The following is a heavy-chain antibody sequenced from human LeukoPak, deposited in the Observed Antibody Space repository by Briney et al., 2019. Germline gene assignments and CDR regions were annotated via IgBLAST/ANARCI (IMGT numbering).Heavy chain of an antibody. CDR1: GFTFSSYE. CDR2: ISSSGSTI. Sequence: GGSLRLSRAASGFTFSSYEMNWVRQAPGKGLEWVSYISSSGSTIYYADSVKGRFTISRDNAKNSLYLQMNSLRAEDAAVYYCARDGTNDFFDYWGQGTLVTVSS. CDR3: ARDGTNDFFDY. J-gene: IGHJ4*02. D-gene: IGHD1-1*01. V-gene: IGHV3-48*03.